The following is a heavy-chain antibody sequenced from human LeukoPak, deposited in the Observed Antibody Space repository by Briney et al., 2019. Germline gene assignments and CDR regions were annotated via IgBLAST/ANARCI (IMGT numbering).Heavy chain of an antibody. CDR1: GGSISSSNW. Sequence: SGTLSLTCAVSGGSISSSNWWSWVRQPPGKGLEWIGEIYHSGSTNYNPSLKSRVTISVDTSKNQFSLKLRSVTAADTAVYYCARESLRQQWLVRREEYYYMDVWGKGTTVKISS. J-gene: IGHJ6*03. D-gene: IGHD6-19*01. V-gene: IGHV4-4*02. CDR3: ARESLRQQWLVRREEYYYMDV. CDR2: IYHSGST.